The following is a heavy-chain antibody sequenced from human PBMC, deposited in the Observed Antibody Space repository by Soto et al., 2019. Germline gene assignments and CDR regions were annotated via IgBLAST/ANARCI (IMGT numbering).Heavy chain of an antibody. CDR2: ISPHNRNT. CDR1: GYTFGHFY. J-gene: IGHJ4*02. CDR3: ARDEGGYDILTGYYKAHHFDQ. Sequence: ASVKVSCKASGYTFGHFYITWVRQAPGQGLEWMGAISPHNRNTNYAEKFRGRVTMTTDTSTTTAYMELRSLRSDDTAVYYCARDEGGYDILTGYYKAHHFDQWGQGALVTVSS. D-gene: IGHD3-9*01. V-gene: IGHV1-18*01.